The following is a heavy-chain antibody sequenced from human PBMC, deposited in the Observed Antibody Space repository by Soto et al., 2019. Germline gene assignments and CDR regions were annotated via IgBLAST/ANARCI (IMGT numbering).Heavy chain of an antibody. CDR3: AKDEQQWLVYNWFDP. D-gene: IGHD6-19*01. Sequence: EVQLLESGGGLVQPGESLRLSCAASGFTFSSYAMSWVRQAPGKGLEWVSAISGSGGSTYYADSVKGRFTISRDNSKNTLYLQMNSPRAEDTAVYYCAKDEQQWLVYNWFDPWGQGTLVTVSS. J-gene: IGHJ5*02. V-gene: IGHV3-23*01. CDR2: ISGSGGST. CDR1: GFTFSSYA.